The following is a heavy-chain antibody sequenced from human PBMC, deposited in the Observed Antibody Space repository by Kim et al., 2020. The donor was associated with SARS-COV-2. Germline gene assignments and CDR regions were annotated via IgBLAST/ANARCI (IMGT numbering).Heavy chain of an antibody. CDR1: GGSISSYY. D-gene: IGHD3-9*01. CDR3: ARDFSVFDSASKQRDYYYGMDV. CDR2: IYYSGST. Sequence: SETLSLTCTVSGGSISSYYWSWIRQPPGKGLEWIGYIYYSGSTNYNPSLKSRVTISVDTSKNQFSLRLSSVTAADTAVYYCARDFSVFDSASKQRDYYYGMDVWGQGTTVTVSS. V-gene: IGHV4-59*13. J-gene: IGHJ6*02.